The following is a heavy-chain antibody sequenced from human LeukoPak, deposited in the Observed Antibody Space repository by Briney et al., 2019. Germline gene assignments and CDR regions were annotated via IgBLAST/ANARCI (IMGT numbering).Heavy chain of an antibody. J-gene: IGHJ4*02. Sequence: GSLGLSCAASGFKFSNHAMNWVRQTPGKGLEWVSAISGGGDITYYADSVTGRFTISRDNSKDTLFLQMHSLRPGDTAVYYCVREDTPATANYWGQGTLVTISS. V-gene: IGHV3-23*01. CDR3: VREDTPATANY. CDR2: ISGGGDIT. CDR1: GFKFSNHA. D-gene: IGHD2-21*02.